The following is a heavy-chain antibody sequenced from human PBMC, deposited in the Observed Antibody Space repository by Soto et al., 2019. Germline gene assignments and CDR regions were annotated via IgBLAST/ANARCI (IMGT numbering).Heavy chain of an antibody. J-gene: IGHJ6*02. Sequence: QVQLVESGGGVVQPGRSLRLSCAASGFTFSSYGMHWVRQAPGKGLEGVAVIWYDGSNKYYADSVKGRFTISRDNSMNALYLQMTSLGAEDTAVYSCAREVTVVPTGNYSSYGMDVWGQGTTLTVSS. CDR3: AREVTVVPTGNYSSYGMDV. V-gene: IGHV3-33*01. CDR2: IWYDGSNK. D-gene: IGHD2-15*01. CDR1: GFTFSSYG.